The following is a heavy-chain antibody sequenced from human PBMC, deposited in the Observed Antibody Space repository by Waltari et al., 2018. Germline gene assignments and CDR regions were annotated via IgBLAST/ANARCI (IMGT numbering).Heavy chain of an antibody. CDR2: IYYNGLT. D-gene: IGHD6-6*01. Sequence: QLQLQESGPGLVKPSETLSLSCTVSGASINTKNFYWGWIRQPPGKGLQWIGSIYYNGLTFYNPSLKSRVTISVDTSQNQFSLKLSSVTAADTAVYYCARIGSSPYYYYYYMDVWGKGTTVTVSS. CDR3: ARIGSSPYYYYYYMDV. V-gene: IGHV4-39*01. J-gene: IGHJ6*03. CDR1: GASINTKNFY.